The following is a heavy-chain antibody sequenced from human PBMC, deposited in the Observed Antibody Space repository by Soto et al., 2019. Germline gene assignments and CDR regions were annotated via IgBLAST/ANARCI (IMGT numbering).Heavy chain of an antibody. CDR1: GGSISSYY. CDR2: IYYTGST. D-gene: IGHD3-10*01. V-gene: IGHV4-59*01. CDR3: ARDPHGSGNFDY. J-gene: IGHJ4*02. Sequence: SETLSLTCTVSGGSISSYYWSWIRQPPGEGLEWIGYIYYTGSTNYNPSLKSRVTISVDTSKNQFSLKLSSVTAAVTAVYYCARDPHGSGNFDYWGQGTLVTVSS.